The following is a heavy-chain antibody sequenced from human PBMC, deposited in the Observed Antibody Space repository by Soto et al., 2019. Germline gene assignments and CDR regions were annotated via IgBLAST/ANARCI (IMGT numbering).Heavy chain of an antibody. V-gene: IGHV1-18*01. CDR1: GYTFTSYG. J-gene: IGHJ4*02. CDR2: ISAYNGNT. Sequence: ASVKVSCKASGYTFTSYGISWVRQAPGQGLEWMGWISAYNGNTNYAQKLQGRVTMTTETSTSTAYMELRSLRSDDTAVYYCARVNMITFGGVSDSDYWGQGTLVTVSS. CDR3: ARVNMITFGGVSDSDY. D-gene: IGHD3-16*01.